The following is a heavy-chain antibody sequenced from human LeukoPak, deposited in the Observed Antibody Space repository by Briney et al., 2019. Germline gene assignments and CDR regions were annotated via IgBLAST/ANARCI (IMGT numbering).Heavy chain of an antibody. CDR2: ISGSGGST. Sequence: GGSLRLSCAASGFTFSSYAMSWVRQAPGKGLEWVSAISGSGGSTYYADSVKGRFTISRDNSKNTLYLQMNSLRAEDTGVYYCAKDLSSGSRRAYWGRGTLVTVSS. J-gene: IGHJ4*02. V-gene: IGHV3-23*01. CDR3: AKDLSSGSRRAY. CDR1: GFTFSSYA. D-gene: IGHD6-19*01.